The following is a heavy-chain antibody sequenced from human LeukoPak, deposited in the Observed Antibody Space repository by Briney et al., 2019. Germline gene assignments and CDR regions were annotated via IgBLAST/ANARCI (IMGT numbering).Heavy chain of an antibody. CDR3: ARQYSSSWYYFDY. Sequence: PSETLSLTCAVYGGSFSGYYWSWIRQPPGKGLEWIGEINHSGSTNYNPSLKSRVTMSVDTSKNQFSLKLSSVTAADTAVYYCARQYSSSWYYFDYWGQGTLVTVSS. D-gene: IGHD6-13*01. V-gene: IGHV4-34*01. CDR1: GGSFSGYY. J-gene: IGHJ4*02. CDR2: INHSGST.